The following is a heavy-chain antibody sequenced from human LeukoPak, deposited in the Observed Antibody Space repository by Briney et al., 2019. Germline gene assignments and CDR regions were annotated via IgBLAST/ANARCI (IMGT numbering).Heavy chain of an antibody. CDR3: ARGGGVFYYYYGMDV. CDR2: IIPIFGTA. CDR1: GGTFISYA. Sequence: SVKVSCKASGGTFISYAISWVRQAPGQGLEWMGGIIPIFGTANYAQKFRGRVTITADESTSTAYMELSSLRSEDTAVYYCARGGGVFYYYYGMDVWGQGTTVTVSS. J-gene: IGHJ6*02. D-gene: IGHD3-10*01. V-gene: IGHV1-69*13.